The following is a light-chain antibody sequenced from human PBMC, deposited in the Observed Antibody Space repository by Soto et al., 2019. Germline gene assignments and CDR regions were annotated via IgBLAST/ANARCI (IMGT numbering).Light chain of an antibody. J-gene: IGLJ3*02. V-gene: IGLV2-14*02. CDR3: SSFAGSNIWV. Sequence: QSALTQPASVSGSPGQSITISCTGSSSDVGSYNLVSWYQHHPGKVPKLMIHEVTKRPSGVPDRFSGSKSGNTASLTVSGLQAEDEADYYCSSFAGSNIWVFGGGTKLTVL. CDR2: EVT. CDR1: SSDVGSYNL.